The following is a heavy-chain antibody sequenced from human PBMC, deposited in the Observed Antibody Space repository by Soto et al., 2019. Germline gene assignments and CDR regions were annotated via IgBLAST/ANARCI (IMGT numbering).Heavy chain of an antibody. J-gene: IGHJ4*02. CDR1: GLPFSSHA. V-gene: IGHV3-23*01. Sequence: EVQLLESGGGLVQPGGSLRLSCAASGLPFSSHAMSWVRQAPGKGLEWVSSISISGGNTYYADSVRGRFTISRDNTKNTLYPHINSLTAEDTGIYFSATEIRPKDYWGEGTLVTVSS. CDR2: ISISGGNT. D-gene: IGHD4-17*01. CDR3: ATEIRPKDY.